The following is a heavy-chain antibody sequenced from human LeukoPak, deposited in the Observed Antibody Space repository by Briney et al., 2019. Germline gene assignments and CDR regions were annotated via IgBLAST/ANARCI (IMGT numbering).Heavy chain of an antibody. Sequence: GGSLRLSCTASGFTLSTYAMSWVRQAPGKGLEWVSAISGSGGSTYYADSVKGRFTISRDNSKNTLYLQMNSLRAEDTAVYYCAARATIFGVVTPIGYWGQGTLVTVSS. CDR3: AARATIFGVVTPIGY. CDR1: GFTLSTYA. CDR2: ISGSGGST. J-gene: IGHJ4*02. V-gene: IGHV3-23*01. D-gene: IGHD3-3*01.